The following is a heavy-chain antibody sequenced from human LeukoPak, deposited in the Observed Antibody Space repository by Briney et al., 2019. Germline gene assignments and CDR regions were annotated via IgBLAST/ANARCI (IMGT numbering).Heavy chain of an antibody. CDR2: INWNGGST. CDR3: ARDRKKIRYFDWLPFDP. CDR1: GFTFSNAW. J-gene: IGHJ5*02. V-gene: IGHV3-20*04. D-gene: IGHD3-9*01. Sequence: GGSLRLSCAASGFTFSNAWMSWVRQAPGKGLEWVSGINWNGGSTGYADSVKGRFTISRDNAKNSLYLQMNSLRAEDTALYYCARDRKKIRYFDWLPFDPWGQGTLVTVSS.